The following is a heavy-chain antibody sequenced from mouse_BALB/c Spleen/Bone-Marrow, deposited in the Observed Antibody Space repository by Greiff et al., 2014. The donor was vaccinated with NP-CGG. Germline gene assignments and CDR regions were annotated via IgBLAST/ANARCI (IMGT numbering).Heavy chain of an antibody. J-gene: IGHJ4*01. CDR2: ISNGGNYT. V-gene: IGHV5-9-3*01. Sequence: VQLQQPGGGLVKPGGSLKLSCAASGFTFSSYGVSWVRQTPEKRLEWVATISNGGNYTYYPDSVKGRFTISRDNAKNTLYLQMSSLRSEDTAMYYCTRQRGDYAMDYWGQGTSVSLL. CDR1: GFTFSSYG. CDR3: TRQRGDYAMDY. D-gene: IGHD1-1*02.